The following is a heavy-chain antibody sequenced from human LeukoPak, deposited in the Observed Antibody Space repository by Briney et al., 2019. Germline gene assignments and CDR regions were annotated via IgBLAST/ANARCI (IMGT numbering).Heavy chain of an antibody. CDR1: GITFSSYS. D-gene: IGHD2-15*01. Sequence: GGSLRLSCAASGITFSSYSMNWVRQAPGKGPEWGSSISSSSSNIYYADSVKGGFSISRDNAKNSLYLQLNSLRAEDTAVYYCARGVDCSGGSCYFDYWGQGTLVTVSS. V-gene: IGHV3-21*01. CDR2: ISSSSSNI. CDR3: ARGVDCSGGSCYFDY. J-gene: IGHJ4*02.